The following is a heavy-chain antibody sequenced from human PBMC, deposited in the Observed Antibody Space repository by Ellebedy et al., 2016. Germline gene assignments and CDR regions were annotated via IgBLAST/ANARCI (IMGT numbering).Heavy chain of an antibody. J-gene: IGHJ4*02. V-gene: IGHV3-66*01. CDR2: LHSGGST. CDR1: GFTVSNNF. D-gene: IGHD4-11*01. Sequence: GGSLRLSXGVSGFTVSNNFMSWVRQAPGKGLEWVSVLHSGGSTNYADSVRGRFTIYRDDSKNTLFLQMNSLEVEDTAVYYCAREMTTVGPRYFDSWGQGTLVTVSS. CDR3: AREMTTVGPRYFDS.